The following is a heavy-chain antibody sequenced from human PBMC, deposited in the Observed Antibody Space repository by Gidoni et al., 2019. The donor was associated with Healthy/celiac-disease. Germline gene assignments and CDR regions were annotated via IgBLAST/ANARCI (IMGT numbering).Heavy chain of an antibody. Sequence: EVQLVQYGAEVKKPGESLKISCTGSGYSYTIYWIGWVRQMRGKGLEWMGIISPVDSDTRYSPSFHGHVTISADKSISTAYLQCSSLKASDTASYYCARHEPWCDPWGQGTLVTVSA. CDR1: GYSYTIYW. CDR2: ISPVDSDT. J-gene: IGHJ5*02. CDR3: ARHEPWCDP. V-gene: IGHV5-51*01.